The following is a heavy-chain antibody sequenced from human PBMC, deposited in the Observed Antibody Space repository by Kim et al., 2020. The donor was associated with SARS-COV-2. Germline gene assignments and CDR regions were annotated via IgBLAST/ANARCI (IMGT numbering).Heavy chain of an antibody. Sequence: GGSLRLSCAASGFTFSNYPMNWVRQAPGKGLEWVSSISGSSIYKNYADSVKGRFTISRDNAQNSVVLQMNSLRAEDTAVYYCVRAGSGYEHETLDFWGQG. CDR2: ISGSSIYK. CDR3: VRAGSGYEHETLDF. D-gene: IGHD5-12*01. V-gene: IGHV3-21*01. J-gene: IGHJ4*02. CDR1: GFTFSNYP.